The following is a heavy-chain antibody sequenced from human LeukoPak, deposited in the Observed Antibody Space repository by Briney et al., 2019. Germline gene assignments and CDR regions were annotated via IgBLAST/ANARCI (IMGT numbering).Heavy chain of an antibody. Sequence: GGSLRLSCAASGFTFNNYAMNWVRQAPGKGLEWVSGISGSGGSTYHADSVKGRFTISRDNAKNSLYLQMNSLRAEDTAVYYCARDLMTTVTTVDYWGQGTLVTVSS. CDR2: ISGSGGST. J-gene: IGHJ4*02. CDR1: GFTFNNYA. V-gene: IGHV3-21*01. CDR3: ARDLMTTVTTVDY. D-gene: IGHD4-17*01.